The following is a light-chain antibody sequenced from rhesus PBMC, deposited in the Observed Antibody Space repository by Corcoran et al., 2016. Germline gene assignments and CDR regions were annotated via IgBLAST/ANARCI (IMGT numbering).Light chain of an antibody. CDR1: QMVSSS. Sequence: EIVMTQSPATLSLSPGERVTLSCRASQMVSSSLAWYQQKPGQAPRLLTYGASSRATGIPDRLSGSGSRTDFTLTISSLEPGDVAVYYCLQHSNWPRTFGQGTKVEIK. CDR2: GAS. V-gene: IGKV3-24*01. J-gene: IGKJ1*01. CDR3: LQHSNWPRT.